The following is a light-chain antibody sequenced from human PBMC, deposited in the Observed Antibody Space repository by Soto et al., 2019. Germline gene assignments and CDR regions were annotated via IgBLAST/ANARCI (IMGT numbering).Light chain of an antibody. CDR3: SSYTSGSTFV. Sequence: QSVLTQPRSVSGSPGQSVTISCTGTSSDVGGYNYVSWYQQNPGKAPKLLISEVSNRPSGVSNRFSGSKSDNTASLTISGLQAEDEADYYCSSYTSGSTFVFGTGTKVTVL. V-gene: IGLV2-14*01. CDR1: SSDVGGYNY. CDR2: EVS. J-gene: IGLJ1*01.